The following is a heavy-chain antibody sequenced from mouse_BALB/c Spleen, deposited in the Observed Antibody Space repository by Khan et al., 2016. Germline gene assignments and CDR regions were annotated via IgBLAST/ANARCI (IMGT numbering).Heavy chain of an antibody. CDR2: INPDNSTI. CDR1: GFDFSRYW. CDR3: TRAGYYGYLAY. V-gene: IGHV4-1*02. D-gene: IGHD1-1*01. Sequence: EVKLLEPGGGLVQPGGSLKLYCAASGFDFSRYWMSWVRQAPGKGLEWIGEINPDNSTINYTPSLKDKFIFSRDNAKNTLHLHMSKVRSKDTALSYCTRAGYYGYLAYWGQGTLVTVSA. J-gene: IGHJ3*01.